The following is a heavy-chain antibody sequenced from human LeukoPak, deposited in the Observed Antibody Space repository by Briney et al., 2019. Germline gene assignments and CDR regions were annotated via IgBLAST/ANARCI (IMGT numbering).Heavy chain of an antibody. CDR3: ARGKWFGELGYDY. CDR2: ISYDGSNE. V-gene: IGHV3-30*04. Sequence: PGGSLRLSCAASGFTFSSYVMHWVRQAPGKGLEWVAIISYDGSNEYYADSVKGRFTISRDNSKNTLYLQMNSLRAEDTAVYYCARGKWFGELGYDYWGQGTLVTVSS. J-gene: IGHJ4*02. D-gene: IGHD3-10*01. CDR1: GFTFSSYV.